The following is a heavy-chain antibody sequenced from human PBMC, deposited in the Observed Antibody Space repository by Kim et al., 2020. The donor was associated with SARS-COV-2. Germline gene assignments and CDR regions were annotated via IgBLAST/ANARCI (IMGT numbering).Heavy chain of an antibody. CDR2: RRSTL. Sequence: RRSTLYYAGSVKGRFTISRDNAKNSLYLQMNSLRAEETAIYYCAGRLDYWGQGTLVTVSS. CDR3: AGRLDY. D-gene: IGHD1-26*01. V-gene: IGHV3-48*01. J-gene: IGHJ4*02.